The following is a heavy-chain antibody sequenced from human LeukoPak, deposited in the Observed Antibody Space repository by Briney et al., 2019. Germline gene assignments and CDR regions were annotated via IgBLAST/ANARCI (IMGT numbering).Heavy chain of an antibody. Sequence: SVKVSCKASGGTFSSYAISWVRQAPGQGLEWMGGIIPIFGTANYAQKFQGRVTITADESTSTAYMELSSLRSEDTAVYYCGTLSALIVVVDTPMYFDYWGQGTLVTVSS. D-gene: IGHD3-22*01. J-gene: IGHJ4*02. CDR3: GTLSALIVVVDTPMYFDY. CDR1: GGTFSSYA. CDR2: IIPIFGTA. V-gene: IGHV1-69*13.